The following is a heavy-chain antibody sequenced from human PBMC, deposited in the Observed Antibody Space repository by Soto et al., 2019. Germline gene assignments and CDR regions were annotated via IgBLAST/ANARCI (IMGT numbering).Heavy chain of an antibody. CDR2: IYYSGRT. J-gene: IGHJ5*02. CDR1: GGSISSSRYY. V-gene: IGHV4-39*01. CDR3: SRHDSYCSGGSCYPTLYNWFGP. Sequence: QLQLQESGPGLLKPSETLSLTCTVSGGSISSSRYYWGWIRQPQGKGLEWIGSIYYSGRTYYNPSLKRRVTISVGTSKNQFSLKLSSVTAADTAVYYCSRHDSYCSGGSCYPTLYNWFGPWGQGTLVTVSS. D-gene: IGHD2-15*01.